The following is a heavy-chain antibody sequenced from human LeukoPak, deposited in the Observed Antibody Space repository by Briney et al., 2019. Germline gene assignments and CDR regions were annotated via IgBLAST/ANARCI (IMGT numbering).Heavy chain of an antibody. CDR3: AGRSARYFDS. CDR2: VFYSGPT. V-gene: IGHV4-59*01. Sequence: PETLSLTRTVSGDSIDSYYWSWIRQPPGEGLQWIGYVFYSGPTNYDASLKSRVAISVDRSKNQFSLKLTSVSAADTAVYYCAGRSARYFDSWGQGTPVTVSS. CDR1: GDSIDSYY. D-gene: IGHD1-26*01. J-gene: IGHJ4*02.